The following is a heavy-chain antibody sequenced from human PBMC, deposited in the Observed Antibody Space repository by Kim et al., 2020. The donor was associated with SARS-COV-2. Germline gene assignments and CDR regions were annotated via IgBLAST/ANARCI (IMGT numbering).Heavy chain of an antibody. CDR2: IKSKTDGGTT. J-gene: IGHJ3*02. D-gene: IGHD3-3*01. CDR1: GFTFSNAW. CDR3: TTDRRDLRFLEWLLDWAFDI. Sequence: GGSLRLSCAASGFTFSNAWMSWVRQAPGKGLEWVGRIKSKTDGGTTDYAAPVKGRFTISRDDSKNTLYLQMNSLKTEDTAVYYCTTDRRDLRFLEWLLDWAFDIWGQGTMVTVSS. V-gene: IGHV3-15*01.